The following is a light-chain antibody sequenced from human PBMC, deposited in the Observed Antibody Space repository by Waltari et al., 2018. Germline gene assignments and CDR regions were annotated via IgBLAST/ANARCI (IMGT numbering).Light chain of an antibody. Sequence: DIQMTQSPSSLSASVGDRVTITCRASQGISNYLAWYQLRSVKVPKLLIYAASTLQSGVQSRFSGSGSETDFTLTISSLQPEDVATYYCKKYNSAPLTFGGGTKVEIK. CDR3: KKYNSAPLT. CDR2: AAS. J-gene: IGKJ4*01. CDR1: QGISNY. V-gene: IGKV1-27*01.